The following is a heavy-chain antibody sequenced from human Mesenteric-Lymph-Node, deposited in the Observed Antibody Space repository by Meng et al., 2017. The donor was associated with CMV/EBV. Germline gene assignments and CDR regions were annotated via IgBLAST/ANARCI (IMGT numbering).Heavy chain of an antibody. CDR3: ARDRSYYYDSSGYDRDAFDI. Sequence: GGSLRLSCAASGFTFSSYSMNWVRQAPGKGLEWVSSISSSSSYIYYADSVKGRFTISRDNAKNSLYLQMNSLRAEDTAVYYCARDRSYYYDSSGYDRDAFDIWGQGTMVTVS. V-gene: IGHV3-21*01. CDR2: ISSSSSYI. J-gene: IGHJ3*02. D-gene: IGHD3-22*01. CDR1: GFTFSSYS.